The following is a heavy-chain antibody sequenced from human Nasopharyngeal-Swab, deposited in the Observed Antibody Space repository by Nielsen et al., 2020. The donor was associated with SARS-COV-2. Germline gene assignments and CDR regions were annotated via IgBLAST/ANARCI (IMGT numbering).Heavy chain of an antibody. J-gene: IGHJ4*02. V-gene: IGHV3-73*01. CDR2: IRSKTHSYTT. CDR1: EFTVNDYV. D-gene: IGHD6-13*01. CDR3: STLPIPALGADY. Sequence: GGSLRLSCVASEFTVNDYVIHWVRQASRKGLEWVGRIRSKTHSYTTDYAASVKGRFTISRDDSKNTAYLHMNSLESEDTAVYYCSTLPIPALGADYWGQGTLVTVSS.